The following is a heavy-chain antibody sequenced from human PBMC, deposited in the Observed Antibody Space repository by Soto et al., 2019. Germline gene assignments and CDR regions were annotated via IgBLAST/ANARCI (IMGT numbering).Heavy chain of an antibody. CDR2: IDTYGSAT. D-gene: IGHD3-22*01. CDR1: GFTFSSYW. CDR3: ARDLGYYDSSGRRSAFDI. V-gene: IGHV3-74*03. Sequence: GGSLRLSCAASGFTFSSYWMHWVRQAPGKGLVWVSRIDTYGSATKYADSVRGRFTISRDNAKNSLYLQMNSLRAEDTAVYYCARDLGYYDSSGRRSAFDIWGQGTMVTVSS. J-gene: IGHJ3*02.